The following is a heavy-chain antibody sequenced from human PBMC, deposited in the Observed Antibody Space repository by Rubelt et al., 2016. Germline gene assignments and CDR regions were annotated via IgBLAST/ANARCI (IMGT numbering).Heavy chain of an antibody. J-gene: IGHJ4*02. CDR2: INHSGST. D-gene: IGHD3-10*01. V-gene: IGHV4-34*01. Sequence: QVQLQQWGAGLLKPSETLSLTCAVYGGSFSGYYWSWIRQPPGKGLEWIGEINHSGSTNYNPSLKSRVTISVDTAKNQFSRKLSSVTASDTAVDYCARQRSYLFDYWGQGTLVTVSS. CDR1: GGSFSGYY. CDR3: ARQRSYLFDY.